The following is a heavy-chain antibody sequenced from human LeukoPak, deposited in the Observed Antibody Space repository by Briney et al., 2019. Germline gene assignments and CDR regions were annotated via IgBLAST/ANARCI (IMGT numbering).Heavy chain of an antibody. Sequence: PSETLSLTCAVSGGSISSSGYYWGWIRQPPGKGLEWIGSIYYSGSTYYNPSLKSRVTISVDTPKNQFSLKLSSVTAADTAVYYCAIAYLDYFDYWGQGTLVTVSS. CDR2: IYYSGST. CDR1: GGSISSSGYY. CDR3: AIAYLDYFDY. J-gene: IGHJ4*02. V-gene: IGHV4-39*01. D-gene: IGHD3-16*01.